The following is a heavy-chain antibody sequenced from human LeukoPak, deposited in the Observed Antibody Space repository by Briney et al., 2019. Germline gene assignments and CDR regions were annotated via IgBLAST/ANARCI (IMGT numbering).Heavy chain of an antibody. CDR1: GYSISSGYY. J-gene: IGHJ6*03. V-gene: IGHV4-38-2*01. CDR3: ASLADCTNGVCSNDYYYMDV. Sequence: SETLSLTCAVSGYSISSGYYWGWIRQPPGKGLEWIGIIYHSGSTYYNPSLNSRVTISVDTSKNQFSLKLSSVTAADTAVYYCASLADCTNGVCSNDYYYMDVWGKGTTVTVSS. CDR2: IYHSGST. D-gene: IGHD2-8*01.